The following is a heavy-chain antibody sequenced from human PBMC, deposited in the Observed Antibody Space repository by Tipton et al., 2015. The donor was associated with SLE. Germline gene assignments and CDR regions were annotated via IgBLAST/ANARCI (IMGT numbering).Heavy chain of an antibody. CDR1: GGSISSSSYF. Sequence: TLSLTCIVSGGSISSSSYFWGWIRQPPGKGLEWIGTIYYSGTANYNPSLKSRVTMSVDTSKNQFSLKLSSVTAADTAVYYCARGGVGGYDYFDYWGQGALVTVSS. CDR2: IYYSGTA. V-gene: IGHV4-39*07. J-gene: IGHJ4*02. CDR3: ARGGVGGYDYFDY. D-gene: IGHD5-12*01.